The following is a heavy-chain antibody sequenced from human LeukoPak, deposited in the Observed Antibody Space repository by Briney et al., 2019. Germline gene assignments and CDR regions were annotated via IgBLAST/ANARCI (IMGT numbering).Heavy chain of an antibody. V-gene: IGHV5-51*01. CDR2: IYPGDSDT. CDR3: ATSYDHYYDSSEFLDYYMDV. D-gene: IGHD3-22*01. CDR1: GNSFTSYW. J-gene: IGHJ6*03. Sequence: GESLKISCKASGNSFTSYWIGWVRQMPGKGLEWMGIIYPGDSDTRYSPSFQGQVTISADKSISTAYLQWSSLKASDTAMYYCATSYDHYYDSSEFLDYYMDVWGKGTTVTVSS.